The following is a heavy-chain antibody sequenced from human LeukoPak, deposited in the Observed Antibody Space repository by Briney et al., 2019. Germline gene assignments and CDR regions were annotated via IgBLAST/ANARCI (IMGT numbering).Heavy chain of an antibody. V-gene: IGHV1-2*02. CDR3: ARPLDYGDYL. Sequence: GASVKVSCKTSGYTFTAYYIHWVRQAPGQGLEWMGWINPNSGGTSYAQKFQGRVTMTRDTSISTAYMELSRLRSDDTAVYYCARPLDYGDYLWGQGTLVTVSS. CDR2: INPNSGGT. CDR1: GYTFTAYY. J-gene: IGHJ5*02. D-gene: IGHD4-17*01.